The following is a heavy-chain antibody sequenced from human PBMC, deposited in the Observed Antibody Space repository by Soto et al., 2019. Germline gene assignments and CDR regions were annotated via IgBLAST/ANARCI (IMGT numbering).Heavy chain of an antibody. V-gene: IGHV4-31*02. Sequence: SDTLSLTWTVSGNAISTGAYSWSSLRHHPVKGLVWMGHNFCIGNTHFIESLETRLTISVDTSKNQFSVKLTSVAFADSPDDDCARAGCWADPRAGFELWGQGTLVTVSS. D-gene: IGHD1-26*01. J-gene: IGHJ4*02. CDR3: ARAGCWADPRAGFEL. CDR2: NFCIGNT. CDR1: GNAISTGAYS.